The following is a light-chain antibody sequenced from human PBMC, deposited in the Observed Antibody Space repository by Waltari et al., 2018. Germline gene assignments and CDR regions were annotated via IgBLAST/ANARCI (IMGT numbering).Light chain of an antibody. J-gene: IGLJ3*02. CDR3: QSYDTSLSVV. CDR1: GSNIGAGSD. V-gene: IGLV1-40*01. Sequence: QSVLTPPPSVSGAPGQRVTISCTGSGSNIGAGSDVHWYQQLPRAAPKPLIYGSTSRPLGVPDRFFGSTSGTSASLAITGLQAEDEADYYCQSYDTSLSVVFGGGTKLTVL. CDR2: GST.